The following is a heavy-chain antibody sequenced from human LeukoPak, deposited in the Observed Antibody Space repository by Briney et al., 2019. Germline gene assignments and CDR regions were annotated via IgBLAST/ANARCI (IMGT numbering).Heavy chain of an antibody. J-gene: IGHJ4*02. CDR3: ARHGGLHGDYAFDY. D-gene: IGHD4-17*01. CDR2: IYYSGST. Sequence: VKPSETLSLTCTVSGGSISSSSYYWGWIRQPPGKGLEWIGYIYYSGSTNYNPSLKSRVTISVDTSKNQFSLKLSSVTAADTAVYYCARHGGLHGDYAFDYWGQGTLVTVSS. V-gene: IGHV4-61*05. CDR1: GGSISSSSYY.